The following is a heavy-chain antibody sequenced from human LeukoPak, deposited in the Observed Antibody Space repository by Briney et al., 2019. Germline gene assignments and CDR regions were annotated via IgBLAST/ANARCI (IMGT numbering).Heavy chain of an antibody. CDR2: INPSGGST. D-gene: IGHD3-10*01. V-gene: IGHV1-46*01. CDR3: ARAQQLRGFSY. J-gene: IGHJ4*02. CDR1: GYTLTSYY. Sequence: ASVKVSCKASGYTLTSYYMHWVRQAPGQGLEWMGIINPSGGSTSYAQKFQGRVTMTRDTSTSTVYMELSSLRSEDTAVYYCARAQQLRGFSYWGQGTLVTVSS.